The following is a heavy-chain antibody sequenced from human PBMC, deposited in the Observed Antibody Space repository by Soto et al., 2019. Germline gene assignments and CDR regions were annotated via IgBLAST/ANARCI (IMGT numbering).Heavy chain of an antibody. J-gene: IGHJ4*02. CDR1: GGSFSGYY. Sequence: SETLSLTCAVYGGSFSGYYWSWIRQPPGKGLEWIGEINHSGSTNYNPSLKSRVTISVDTSKNQFSLKLSSVTAADTAVYYCARGSDDSSGGSDYWGQGTLVTVSS. CDR3: ARGSDDSSGGSDY. CDR2: INHSGST. D-gene: IGHD3-22*01. V-gene: IGHV4-34*01.